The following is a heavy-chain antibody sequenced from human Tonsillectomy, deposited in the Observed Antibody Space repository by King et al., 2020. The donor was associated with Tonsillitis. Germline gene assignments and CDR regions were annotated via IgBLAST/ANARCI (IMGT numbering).Heavy chain of an antibody. D-gene: IGHD4-17*01. Sequence: VQLVESGGGLVQPGGSLRLSCAASGFTFSSYAMSWVRQVPGKGLEWVSDISGSGGSTYYADSVKGRFTISSDNSKNTLYLQMNLLRAEDTAVYYCAKDQGGFYGDYHFEYWGQGTLVTVSS. V-gene: IGHV3-23*04. CDR3: AKDQGGFYGDYHFEY. CDR1: GFTFSSYA. J-gene: IGHJ4*02. CDR2: ISGSGGST.